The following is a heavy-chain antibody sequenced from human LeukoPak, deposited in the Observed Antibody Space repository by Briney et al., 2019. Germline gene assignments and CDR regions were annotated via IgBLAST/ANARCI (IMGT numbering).Heavy chain of an antibody. CDR1: GFTFSSYA. V-gene: IGHV3-23*01. J-gene: IGHJ3*02. Sequence: GGSLRLSCAASGFTFSSYAMSWVRQAPGKGLEWVSAISGSGGSTYYADSVKGRFTISRDNSKNTLYLQMNSLRAEDTAVYYCARDGTYYYGSGSPDAFDIWGQGAMVTVSS. D-gene: IGHD3-10*01. CDR3: ARDGTYYYGSGSPDAFDI. CDR2: ISGSGGST.